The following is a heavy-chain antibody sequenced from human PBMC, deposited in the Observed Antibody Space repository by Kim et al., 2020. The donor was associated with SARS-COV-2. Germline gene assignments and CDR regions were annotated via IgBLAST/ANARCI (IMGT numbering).Heavy chain of an antibody. CDR3: ARYSSSWYAGLSNWYF. CDR1: GFTFDDYA. CDR2: ISWNSGSI. D-gene: IGHD6-13*01. Sequence: GGSLRLSCAASGFTFDDYAMHWVRQAPGKGLEWVSGISWNSGSIGYADSVKGRFTISRDNAKNSLYLQMNSLRAEDTALYYCARYSSSWYAGLSNWYF. J-gene: IGHJ2*01. V-gene: IGHV3-9*01.